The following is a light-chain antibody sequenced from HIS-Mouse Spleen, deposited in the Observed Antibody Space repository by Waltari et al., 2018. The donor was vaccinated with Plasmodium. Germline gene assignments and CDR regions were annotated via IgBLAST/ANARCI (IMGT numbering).Light chain of an antibody. J-gene: IGLJ1*01. CDR3: CSYAGSYTYV. CDR2: DVS. Sequence: QSALTQPRSVSGSPGQSVTISCTGPSSAVGGYNYVSWYQQHPGKAPKPMIYDVSKRPSGVPDRFSGSKSGNTASLTISGLQAEDEADYYCCSYAGSYTYVFGTGTKVTVL. CDR1: SSAVGGYNY. V-gene: IGLV2-11*01.